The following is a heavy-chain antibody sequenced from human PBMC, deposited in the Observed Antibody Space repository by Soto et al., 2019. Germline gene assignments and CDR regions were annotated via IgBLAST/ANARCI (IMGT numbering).Heavy chain of an antibody. J-gene: IGHJ4*02. CDR2: IYYSGST. CDR1: GGSISSGGYY. V-gene: IGHV4-31*03. CDR3: CARXGYXYGPNPLLY. Sequence: QVQLQESGPGLVKPSQTLSLTCTVSGGSISSGGYYWSWIRQHPGKGLEWIGYIYYSGSTYYNPSLKSRXTXSXXXXKXXXXXKXXXXXXXXTXVYYCARXGYXYGPNPLLYWGQGTLVTVSS. D-gene: IGHD5-18*01.